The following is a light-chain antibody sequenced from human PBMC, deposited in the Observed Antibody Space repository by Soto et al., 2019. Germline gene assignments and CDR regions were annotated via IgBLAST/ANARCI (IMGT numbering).Light chain of an antibody. Sequence: AIQLTQSPSSLSAFVGDTVTITCRAGQDISSVLVWYQQKPGNAPKLLIYDASSLESGVPSRFSGSASGTDFTLTISSLQPEDFATYYCQQFNDYPHTFGQGTKLEIE. V-gene: IGKV1D-13*01. J-gene: IGKJ2*01. CDR1: QDISSV. CDR3: QQFNDYPHT. CDR2: DAS.